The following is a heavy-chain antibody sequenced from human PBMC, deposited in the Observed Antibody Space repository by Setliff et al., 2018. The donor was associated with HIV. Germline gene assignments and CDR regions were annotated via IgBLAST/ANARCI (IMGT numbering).Heavy chain of an antibody. D-gene: IGHD3-16*01. CDR1: GGSISSYY. CDR2: IYTSGST. J-gene: IGHJ6*03. CDR3: ARDVPWGDYYYYMDV. Sequence: SETLSLTCTVAGGSISSYYWSWIRQPAGKGLEWTGHIYTSGSTNYNPSLKSRVTMSVDTSKNQFSLKLSSVTAADTAVYYCARDVPWGDYYYYMDVWGKGTTVTVSS. V-gene: IGHV4-4*07.